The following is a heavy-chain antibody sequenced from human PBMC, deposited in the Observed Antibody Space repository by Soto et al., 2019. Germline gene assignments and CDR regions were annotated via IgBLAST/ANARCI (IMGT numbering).Heavy chain of an antibody. D-gene: IGHD5-12*01. CDR3: ARDALGYSGYDYWGFDY. J-gene: IGHJ4*02. V-gene: IGHV1-3*01. CDR1: GYTFTSYA. CDR2: INAGNGNT. Sequence: GASVKVSCKASGYTFTSYAMHWVRQAPGQSLEWMGWINAGNGNTKYSQKFQGRVTITRDTSASTAYMELSSLRSEDTAVYYCARDALGYSGYDYWGFDYWAQGTLVTVSS.